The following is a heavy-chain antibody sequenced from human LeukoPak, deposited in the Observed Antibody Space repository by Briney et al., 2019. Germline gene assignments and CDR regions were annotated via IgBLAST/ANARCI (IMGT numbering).Heavy chain of an antibody. V-gene: IGHV3-23*01. Sequence: GGSLRLSCAASGFTFSSYAMSWVRQAPGKGLEWVAAISGSGGSTYYADSVKGRFTISRDNSKNTLYLQMNSLRAEDTAVYYCANDRGGSSGWYYFDHWGQGTLVTVSS. CDR3: ANDRGGSSGWYYFDH. J-gene: IGHJ4*02. D-gene: IGHD6-19*01. CDR1: GFTFSSYA. CDR2: ISGSGGST.